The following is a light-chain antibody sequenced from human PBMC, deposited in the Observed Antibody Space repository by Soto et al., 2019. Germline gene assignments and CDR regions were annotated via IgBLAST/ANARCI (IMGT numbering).Light chain of an antibody. J-gene: IGKJ2*01. CDR1: QSLVHSDGNTY. Sequence: DVVMTQSPLSLPVTLGQPASISCGSSQSLVHSDGNTYLHWFQQRPGQSPRRLVYKVSDRDSGVPDRFSGSGSGTDFTLKISRVEAEDVGVYYCVQLTHWPFTFGQGTKLEF. CDR3: VQLTHWPFT. CDR2: KVS. V-gene: IGKV2-30*02.